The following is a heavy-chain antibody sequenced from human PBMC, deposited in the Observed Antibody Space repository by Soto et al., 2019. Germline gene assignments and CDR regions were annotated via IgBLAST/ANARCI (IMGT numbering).Heavy chain of an antibody. J-gene: IGHJ4*02. V-gene: IGHV1-69*13. Sequence: SVKVSCKASGGTFSSYAISWVRQAPGQGLEWMGGIIPIFGTANYAQKFQGRVTITADESTSTAYIELSSLRSEDTAVYYCAVNVEMATIINYWGQGTLVTVSS. D-gene: IGHD5-12*01. CDR3: AVNVEMATIINY. CDR2: IIPIFGTA. CDR1: GGTFSSYA.